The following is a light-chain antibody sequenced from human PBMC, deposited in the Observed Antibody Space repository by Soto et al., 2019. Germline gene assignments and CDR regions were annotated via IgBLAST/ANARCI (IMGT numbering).Light chain of an antibody. Sequence: DIQMTQSPSSLSASVGDRVTITCGASQSISSYLNWYQQKPGKAPKLLIYAASSLQSGVPSRFSGSGSGTDFTLTISSLQPEDFATYYCQQRQYWPPITFGQGTRLENK. CDR2: AAS. CDR1: QSISSY. CDR3: QQRQYWPPIT. V-gene: IGKV1-39*01. J-gene: IGKJ5*01.